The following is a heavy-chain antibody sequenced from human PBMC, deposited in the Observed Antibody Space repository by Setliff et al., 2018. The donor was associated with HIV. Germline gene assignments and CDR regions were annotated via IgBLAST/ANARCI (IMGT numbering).Heavy chain of an antibody. CDR3: GRCMSVAVPEY. J-gene: IGHJ4*02. Sequence: SETLSLTCAVSGYSISSGYYWGWIRQPPGKGLEWIGSIYHSGSTYYNPSLKSRVTISADTSKNQFSLKLSSVTAADTAVYYCGRCMSVAVPEYWGQGTLVTVSS. CDR2: IYHSGST. V-gene: IGHV4-38-2*01. D-gene: IGHD2-21*01. CDR1: GYSISSGYY.